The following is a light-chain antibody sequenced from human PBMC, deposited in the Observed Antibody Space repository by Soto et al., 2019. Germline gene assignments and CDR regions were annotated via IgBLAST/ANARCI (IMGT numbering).Light chain of an antibody. CDR2: AAS. J-gene: IGKJ4*01. CDR3: QKYNSAPPLT. Sequence: DIQMTQSPSSLSASVGDRVTITCRASQGISNYLAWYQQKPGKVPKLLIYAASTLQSGVPSRFSGSGSGSDFTLTISSLQPEDVATYYCQKYNSAPPLTFGGGTKVEIK. V-gene: IGKV1-27*01. CDR1: QGISNY.